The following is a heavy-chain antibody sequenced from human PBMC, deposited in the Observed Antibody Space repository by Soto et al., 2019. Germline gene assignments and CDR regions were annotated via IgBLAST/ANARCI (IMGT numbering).Heavy chain of an antibody. CDR2: ISISGGST. V-gene: IGHV3-23*01. CDR1: GFTFSNSA. D-gene: IGHD2-2*01. Sequence: GGSLRLSCAASGFTFSNSAMSWVRQAPGKGLEWVSSISISGGSTYYADSVKGRFTISRDNSKNTLYLQMNSLRAEDTALYFCAKIPLIVVLPTPMRDYWGQGTLVTVSS. J-gene: IGHJ4*02. CDR3: AKIPLIVVLPTPMRDY.